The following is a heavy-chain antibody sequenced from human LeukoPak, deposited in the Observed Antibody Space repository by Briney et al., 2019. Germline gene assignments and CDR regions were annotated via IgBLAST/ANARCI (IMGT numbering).Heavy chain of an antibody. CDR3: ARVGYDYNWYDAFDI. Sequence: GRSLRHSCVVSAFTFSGYSMHWVRQAPGKGLEWVAFISHDGSNKYCADSLKGRFTISRDNSKNTLFLQMNSLRPEDTAVYYCARVGYDYNWYDAFDIWGQGTMVTVSS. V-gene: IGHV3-30*04. CDR1: AFTFSGYS. J-gene: IGHJ3*02. CDR2: ISHDGSNK. D-gene: IGHD1-1*01.